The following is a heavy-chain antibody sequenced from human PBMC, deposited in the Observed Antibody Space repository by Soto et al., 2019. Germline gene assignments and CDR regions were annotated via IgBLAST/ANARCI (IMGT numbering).Heavy chain of an antibody. V-gene: IGHV1-69*06. CDR3: ARGRHLTTVTSFDY. D-gene: IGHD4-17*01. Sequence: SVKVSCKASGGTFSSYAISCVRQAPGQGLEWMGGIIPIFGTANYAQKFQGRVTITADKSTSTAYMELSSLRSEDTAVYYCARGRHLTTVTSFDYWGQGTLVTVSS. CDR1: GGTFSSYA. CDR2: IIPIFGTA. J-gene: IGHJ4*02.